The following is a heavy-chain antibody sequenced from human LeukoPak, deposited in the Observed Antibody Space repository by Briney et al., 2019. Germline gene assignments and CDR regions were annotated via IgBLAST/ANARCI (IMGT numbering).Heavy chain of an antibody. CDR2: MNPNSGNT. Sequence: GASVKVSCKTSGYPFTTWEINWVRQAAGQGLEWMGWMNPNSGNTGYAQKFQGRVTMTRNTSISTAYMELSSLRSEDTAVYYCARGNPIVVVISLYYYYGMDVWGQGTTVTVSS. J-gene: IGHJ6*02. D-gene: IGHD3-22*01. CDR3: ARGNPIVVVISLYYYYGMDV. CDR1: GYPFTTWE. V-gene: IGHV1-8*01.